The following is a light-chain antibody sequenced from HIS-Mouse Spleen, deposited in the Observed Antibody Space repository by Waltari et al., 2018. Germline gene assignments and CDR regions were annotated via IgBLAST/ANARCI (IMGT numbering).Light chain of an antibody. J-gene: IGLJ3*02. Sequence: SYVLTQPPSVSVAPGQTARITCGGNNIGSKSVHWYQPRPGQAPVLVVYDDRDRPAGFPERVSGSNSGNTATLTISRVEAGDDADYYCQVWDSSSDHWVFGGGTKLTVL. CDR3: QVWDSSSDHWV. CDR1: NIGSKS. CDR2: DDR. V-gene: IGLV3-21*02.